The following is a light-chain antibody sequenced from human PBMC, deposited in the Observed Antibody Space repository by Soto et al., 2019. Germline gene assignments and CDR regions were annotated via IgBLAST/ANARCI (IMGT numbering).Light chain of an antibody. CDR3: QSYDSSLSAL. J-gene: IGLJ3*02. Sequence: QSVLTQPPSVSGAPVQRVTISCTGSSSNIGAGYDVHWYQQLPGTAPKLLIYGNSNRPSGVPDRFSGSKSGTSASLAITGLQAEHEADYYCQSYDSSLSALFGGGTKLTVL. V-gene: IGLV1-40*01. CDR1: SSNIGAGYD. CDR2: GNS.